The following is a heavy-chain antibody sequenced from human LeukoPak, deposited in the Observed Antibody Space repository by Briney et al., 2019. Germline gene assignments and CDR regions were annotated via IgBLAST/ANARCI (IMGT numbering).Heavy chain of an antibody. Sequence: GGSLRLSCAASGFTFSSYAMHWVRQAPGKGLEWVAVISYDGSNKYYADSVKGRFTISRDNSKNTLYLQMNSLRAEDTAVYYCARDYPKGSNYDILTGPDYWGQGTLVTVSS. CDR3: ARDYPKGSNYDILTGPDY. D-gene: IGHD3-9*01. CDR2: ISYDGSNK. V-gene: IGHV3-30*04. CDR1: GFTFSSYA. J-gene: IGHJ4*02.